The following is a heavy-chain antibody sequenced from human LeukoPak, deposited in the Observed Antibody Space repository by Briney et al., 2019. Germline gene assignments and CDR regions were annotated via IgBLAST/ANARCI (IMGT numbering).Heavy chain of an antibody. Sequence: GGSLRLSCAASGFTFSSYEMNRVRQAPGKGLEWVSYISSSGSTIYYADSVKGRFTISRDNAKNSLYLQMNSLRAEDTAVYYCARAGELVPYYFDYWGQGTLVTVSS. D-gene: IGHD6-13*01. CDR1: GFTFSSYE. J-gene: IGHJ4*02. V-gene: IGHV3-48*03. CDR2: ISSSGSTI. CDR3: ARAGELVPYYFDY.